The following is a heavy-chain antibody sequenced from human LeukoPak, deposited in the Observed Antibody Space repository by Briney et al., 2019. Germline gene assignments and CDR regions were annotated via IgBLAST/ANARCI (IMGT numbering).Heavy chain of an antibody. CDR2: IYLYGPT. Sequence: PSETLSLTCSVSAGSISSSSWWSWVRQSPVQGLEWIGEIYLYGPTNYNPSLKSRVPMSVDRSKNQFSLKLSSLTAADTAVYYCARQKGEEPGRDYYFNGLDVWGPGTTVTVSS. CDR3: ARQKGEEPGRDYYFNGLDV. V-gene: IGHV4-4*02. CDR1: AGSISSSSW. D-gene: IGHD1-14*01. J-gene: IGHJ6*02.